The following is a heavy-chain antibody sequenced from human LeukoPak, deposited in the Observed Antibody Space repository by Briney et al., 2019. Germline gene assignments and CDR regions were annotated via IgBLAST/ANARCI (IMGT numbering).Heavy chain of an antibody. Sequence: PGGSLRLSCAASGFTVSDNYMGWVRQPPGKGLEWVSVIYSGGNTFYPDSVKGRFTISRDNSKNTLYLQMDSLRAEDTAVYYCAKDRTTGTPYYFDYWGQGTLVTVSS. D-gene: IGHD1-1*01. J-gene: IGHJ4*02. CDR2: IYSGGNT. V-gene: IGHV3-53*01. CDR3: AKDRTTGTPYYFDY. CDR1: GFTVSDNY.